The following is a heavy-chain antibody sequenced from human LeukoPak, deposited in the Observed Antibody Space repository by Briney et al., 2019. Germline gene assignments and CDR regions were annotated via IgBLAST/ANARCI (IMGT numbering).Heavy chain of an antibody. Sequence: SETLSLTCAVYGGSFSGYYWSWIRQPPGKGLEWIGEINHSGSTNYNPSLKSRVTISIDTSKNQFSLKLSSVTATDTAVYYCARHFDRDGYKSNAFDIWGQGTMVTVSS. CDR1: GGSFSGYY. V-gene: IGHV4-34*01. D-gene: IGHD5-24*01. J-gene: IGHJ3*02. CDR3: ARHFDRDGYKSNAFDI. CDR2: INHSGST.